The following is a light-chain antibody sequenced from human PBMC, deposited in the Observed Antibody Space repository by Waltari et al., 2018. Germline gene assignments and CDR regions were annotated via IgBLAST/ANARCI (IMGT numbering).Light chain of an antibody. Sequence: QSVLTQTPSVSEAPRQRVTISCSGSRSNIGNNAVNWYQQVPGKAPKLLVFADDLLPSGVSDRCPGSKSGTSASLAISGLRSEDEGVYFCAAWDDSLKGVLFGGGTKLTVL. CDR2: ADD. CDR1: RSNIGNNA. V-gene: IGLV1-36*01. CDR3: AAWDDSLKGVL. J-gene: IGLJ2*01.